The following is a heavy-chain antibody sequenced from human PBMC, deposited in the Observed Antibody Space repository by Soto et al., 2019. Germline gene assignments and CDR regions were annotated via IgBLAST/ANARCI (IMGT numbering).Heavy chain of an antibody. V-gene: IGHV2-5*08. J-gene: IGHJ4*02. D-gene: IGHD5-18*01. Sequence: TLSLTSTVSGGSVSSGSYYWSWIRQPPGKGLEWIALIYWDDDEGYSPSLKSRLTITKDTSKNQVVLTMTNMDPVDTATYYCAHRPRGYSYHFDYWGQGTLVTVSS. CDR1: GGSVSSGSYY. CDR2: IYWDDDE. CDR3: AHRPRGYSYHFDY.